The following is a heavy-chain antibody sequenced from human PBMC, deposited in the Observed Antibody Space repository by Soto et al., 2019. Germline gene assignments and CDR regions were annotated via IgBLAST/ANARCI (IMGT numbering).Heavy chain of an antibody. J-gene: IGHJ4*02. CDR3: ARDRSGRYAGYFDY. CDR1: GGSISSGGYY. V-gene: IGHV4-31*03. D-gene: IGHD1-26*01. Sequence: QVQLQESGPGLVKPSQTLSLTCTVSGGSISSGGYYWSWIRQHPGKGLEWIGYIYYSGSTYYNPSLKSRVTISVDTSKNQFSLKLSSVTAADTAVYYCARDRSGRYAGYFDYWGQGTLVTVSS. CDR2: IYYSGST.